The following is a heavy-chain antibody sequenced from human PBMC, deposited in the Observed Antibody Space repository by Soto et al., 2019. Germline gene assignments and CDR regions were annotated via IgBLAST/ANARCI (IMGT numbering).Heavy chain of an antibody. J-gene: IGHJ4*02. V-gene: IGHV4-34*01. Sequence: QVQLQQWGAGLLKPSETLSLTCAVYGGSFSGYYWSWIRQPPGKGLEWIGEINHSGSTNYNPSLKSRVTIAVDTSKIQFSLKLSSVTAADTAVYYCARGGIVVVTATLRPFDYWGQGTLVTVSA. CDR1: GGSFSGYY. D-gene: IGHD2-21*02. CDR3: ARGGIVVVTATLRPFDY. CDR2: INHSGST.